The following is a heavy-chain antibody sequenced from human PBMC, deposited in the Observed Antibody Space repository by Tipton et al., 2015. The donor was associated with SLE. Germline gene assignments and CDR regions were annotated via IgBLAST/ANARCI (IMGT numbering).Heavy chain of an antibody. CDR3: AREGNYYDSSGPIDYFDY. Sequence: TLSLTCTVSGGSISNYYWSWIRQPAGKGLEWIGRIYTSGSTNYNPSLKSRVTMSVETSKNQFSLKLSSVTAADTAVYYCAREGNYYDSSGPIDYFDYWGQGTLVTVSS. V-gene: IGHV4-4*07. J-gene: IGHJ4*02. D-gene: IGHD3-22*01. CDR1: GGSISNYY. CDR2: IYTSGST.